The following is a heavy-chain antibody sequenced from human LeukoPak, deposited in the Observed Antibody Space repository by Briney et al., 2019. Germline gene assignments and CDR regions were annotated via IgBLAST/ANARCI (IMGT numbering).Heavy chain of an antibody. V-gene: IGHV4-4*07. CDR2: VHTSGTT. D-gene: IGHD5-18*01. CDR3: ARDGLCSYGYSYCDY. CDR1: GVSISSYH. J-gene: IGHJ4*02. Sequence: SETLSLTCTVSGVSISSYHWSWIRQPAGKGLECIGRVHTSGTTNYNPSLKSRVTMSVDTSKNQLSLMLTSVTAADTAVYYCARDGLCSYGYSYCDYWGQGTLVTVSS.